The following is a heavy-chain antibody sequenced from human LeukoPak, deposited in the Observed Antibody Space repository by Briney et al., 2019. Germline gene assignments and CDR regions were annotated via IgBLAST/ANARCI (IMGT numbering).Heavy chain of an antibody. CDR2: INQDASEK. CDR1: GFTFSSDS. V-gene: IGHV3-7*01. CDR3: ASYYYGSGTSLGY. J-gene: IGHJ4*02. D-gene: IGHD3-10*01. Sequence: PGGSLRLSCTASGFTFSSDSINWDRQAPGKGLEWVANINQDASEKYYVESAKGRFAISRDNAKNSLYLQMNSLRAEDTAVYYCASYYYGSGTSLGYWGQGTLVTVSS.